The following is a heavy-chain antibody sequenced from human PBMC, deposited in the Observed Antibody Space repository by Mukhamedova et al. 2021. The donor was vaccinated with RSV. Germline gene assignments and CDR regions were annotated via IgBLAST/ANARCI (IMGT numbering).Heavy chain of an antibody. CDR2: IHYSGST. V-gene: IGHV4-59*13. J-gene: IGHJ5*02. D-gene: IGHD2-8*01. CDR3: ASGGGTNGVCPNWFDP. Sequence: GKGLEWIGYIHYSGSTNYNPSLKSRVTISVDTSKNQFSLKLSSVTAADTAVYYCASGGGTNGVCPNWFDPWGQGTLVTVSS.